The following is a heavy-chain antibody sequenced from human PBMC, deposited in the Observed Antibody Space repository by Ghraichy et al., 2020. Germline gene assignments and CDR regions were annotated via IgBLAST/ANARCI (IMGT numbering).Heavy chain of an antibody. CDR3: AKPARHWLDYYYFDY. V-gene: IGHV3-23*01. D-gene: IGHD6-19*01. Sequence: GGSLRLSCAASGFTFNTHGMNWVRQAPGKGLEWVSAISGSGETTYYADSVGGRFTISRDNSKNMVYLQMNTLRVEDTAVYYCAKPARHWLDYYYFDYWGQGALVTVSS. J-gene: IGHJ4*02. CDR2: ISGSGETT. CDR1: GFTFNTHG.